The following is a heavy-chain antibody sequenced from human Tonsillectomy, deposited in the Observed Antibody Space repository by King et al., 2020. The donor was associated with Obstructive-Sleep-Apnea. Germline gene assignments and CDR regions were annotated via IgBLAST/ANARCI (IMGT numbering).Heavy chain of an antibody. V-gene: IGHV4-59*08. CDR2: IYYSGST. CDR1: GGSMNSYY. J-gene: IGHJ4*02. CDR3: ARAGTAPTGTVIDY. D-gene: IGHD1/OR15-1a*01. Sequence: QLQESGPGLVKPSETLSLTCTVSGGSMNSYYWSWIRQPPGKGLEYIGYIYYSGSTNYNPSLKSRVTISVDTSKNQFSLKLNSVTAADAAVYYCARAGTAPTGTVIDYWGQGTLVTVSS.